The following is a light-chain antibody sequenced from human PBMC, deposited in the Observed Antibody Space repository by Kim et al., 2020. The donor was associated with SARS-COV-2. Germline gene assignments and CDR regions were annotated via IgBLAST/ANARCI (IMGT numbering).Light chain of an antibody. CDR2: DAS. CDR1: QSISNY. V-gene: IGKV1-5*01. J-gene: IGKJ1*01. Sequence: SASIGDSVTITCRASQSISNYLAWYQQRPGQAPKLLVYDASTLSRGVPSRFRGSGSGTEFTLTIGGLQSDDFATYYCQQYDRYWAFGQGTKVDIK. CDR3: QQYDRYWA.